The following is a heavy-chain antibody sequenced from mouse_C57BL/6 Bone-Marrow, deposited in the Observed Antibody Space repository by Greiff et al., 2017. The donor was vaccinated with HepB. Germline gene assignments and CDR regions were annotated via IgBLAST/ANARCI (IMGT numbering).Heavy chain of an antibody. Sequence: VQLQQSGAELARPGASVKLSCKASGYTFTSYGISWVKQRTGQGLEWIGEIYPRSGNTYYNEKFKGKATLTADKSSSTAYMELRSLTSEDSAVYFCAREYYYGSSYVRNFDYWGQGTTLTVSS. CDR2: IYPRSGNT. CDR1: GYTFTSYG. V-gene: IGHV1-81*01. J-gene: IGHJ2*01. D-gene: IGHD1-1*01. CDR3: AREYYYGSSYVRNFDY.